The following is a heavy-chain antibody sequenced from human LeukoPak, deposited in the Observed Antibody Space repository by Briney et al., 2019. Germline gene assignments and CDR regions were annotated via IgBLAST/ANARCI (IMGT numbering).Heavy chain of an antibody. CDR3: AKDKRVGATPFDY. J-gene: IGHJ4*02. V-gene: IGHV3-23*01. CDR1: GFTFSSYA. CDR2: ISGSGDST. Sequence: GGSLRLSCAASGFTFSSYAMSWVRQAPGKGLEWVSTISGSGDSTYYADSVKGRFTISTDNSKNTLYLQVNSLRADDTAVYYCAKDKRVGATPFDYWGRGTLVTVSS. D-gene: IGHD1-26*01.